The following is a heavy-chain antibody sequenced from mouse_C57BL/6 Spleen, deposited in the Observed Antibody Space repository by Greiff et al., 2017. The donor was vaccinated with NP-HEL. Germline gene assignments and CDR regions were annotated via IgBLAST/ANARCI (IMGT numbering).Heavy chain of an antibody. CDR2: IHPHSGST. J-gene: IGHJ4*01. V-gene: IGHV1-64*01. CDR1: GYTFTSYW. Sequence: QVQLQQPGAELVKPGASVKLSCKASGYTFTSYWMHWVKQRPGQGLEWIGMIHPHSGSTNYNEKFKSKATLTVDKSSSTAYMQLSSLTSEDSAVYYCARSWTRGYAMDYWGQGTSVTVSS. CDR3: ARSWTRGYAMDY.